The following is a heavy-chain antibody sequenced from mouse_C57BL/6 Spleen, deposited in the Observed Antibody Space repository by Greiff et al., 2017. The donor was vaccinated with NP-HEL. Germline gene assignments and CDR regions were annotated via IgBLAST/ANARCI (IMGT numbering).Heavy chain of an antibody. CDR2: IDPSDSYT. V-gene: IGHV1-50*01. J-gene: IGHJ4*01. Sequence: VQLQQPGAELVKPGASVKLSCKASGYTFTSYWMQWVKQRPGQGLEWIGEIDPSDSYTNYNQKFKGKATLTVDTSSSTAYMQLSSLTSEDSAVYYCARSGGNYEGAMDYWGQGTSVTVSS. CDR3: ARSGGNYEGAMDY. D-gene: IGHD2-1*01. CDR1: GYTFTSYW.